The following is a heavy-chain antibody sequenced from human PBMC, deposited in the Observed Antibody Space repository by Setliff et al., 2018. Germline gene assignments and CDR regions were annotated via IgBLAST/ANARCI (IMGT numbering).Heavy chain of an antibody. CDR2: IDYSVST. CDR1: GGSITSGSYY. J-gene: IGHJ5*02. V-gene: IGHV4-61*01. CDR3: ARDYQGGWFAP. D-gene: IGHD3-16*01. Sequence: SETLSLTCAVSGGSITSGSYYWSWIRQPPGKGLEWIGYIDYSVSTYYNPSLKSRVSISADRSKNQFSLNLTSVIAADTAVYYCARDYQGGWFAPWGQGTLVTVSS.